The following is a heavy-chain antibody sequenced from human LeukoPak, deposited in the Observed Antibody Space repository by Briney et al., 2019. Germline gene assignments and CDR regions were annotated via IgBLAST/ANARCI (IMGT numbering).Heavy chain of an antibody. J-gene: IGHJ4*02. Sequence: PGGSLTLSCAASGFTFSSYAMSWVRQAPGKGLEWVSAISGSGENTNYADSVKGRFTMSRDNSRNMLYLQMNSLRDEYTAKYYCAKTVSGSYSYQGGDYWGQGTLVTVSS. CDR1: GFTFSSYA. CDR3: AKTVSGSYSYQGGDY. V-gene: IGHV3-23*01. CDR2: ISGSGENT. D-gene: IGHD3-16*02.